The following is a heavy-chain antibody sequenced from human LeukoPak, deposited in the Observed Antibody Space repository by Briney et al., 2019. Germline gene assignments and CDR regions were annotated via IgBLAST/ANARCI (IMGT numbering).Heavy chain of an antibody. CDR3: AREGTYPDFWSGYFEY. Sequence: GGSLRLSCSASGFTFSIYAMHWVRQTPDRGLEWVGFLSSDGSYDQYRESVRGRFSISRDNSKNTLYLEMNCLTVDDTGVYYCAREGTYPDFWSGYFEYWGQGTLAIVSS. CDR1: GFTFSIYA. V-gene: IGHV3-30*04. D-gene: IGHD3-3*01. J-gene: IGHJ4*02. CDR2: LSSDGSYD.